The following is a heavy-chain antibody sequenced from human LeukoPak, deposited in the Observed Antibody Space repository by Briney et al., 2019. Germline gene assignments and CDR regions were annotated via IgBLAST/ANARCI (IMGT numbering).Heavy chain of an antibody. V-gene: IGHV4-59*01. CDR1: GFTFSDYY. Sequence: GSLRLSCAASGFTFSDYYMSWIRQPPGKGLEWIGHIYDSGSTNYNPSLKSRVTISVDTSKNQFSLKLSSVTAADTAVYYCARSYGSGFNFDYWGQGTLVTVSS. J-gene: IGHJ4*02. CDR2: IYDSGST. D-gene: IGHD3-10*01. CDR3: ARSYGSGFNFDY.